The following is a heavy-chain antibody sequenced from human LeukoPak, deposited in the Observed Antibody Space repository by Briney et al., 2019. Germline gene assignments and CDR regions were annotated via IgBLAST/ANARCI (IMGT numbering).Heavy chain of an antibody. CDR1: GFIFSAYA. D-gene: IGHD3-10*01. CDR3: AKMGTHYHDSGSYPTGWY. CDR2: VSGSGDST. V-gene: IGHV3-23*01. Sequence: GGSLRLSCAASGFIFSAYAMSWVREAPGKGLEWVSAVSGSGDSTYYADSVRGRFTISRDNSKNTLYVQMNSLRAEDTAVYYCAKMGTHYHDSGSYPTGWYWGQGTLVTVSS. J-gene: IGHJ4*02.